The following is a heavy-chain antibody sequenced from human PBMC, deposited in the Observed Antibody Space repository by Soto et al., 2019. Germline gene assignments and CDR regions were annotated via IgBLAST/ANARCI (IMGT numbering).Heavy chain of an antibody. CDR2: MNPNSGNT. J-gene: IGHJ4*02. CDR1: GYTFTSYD. Sequence: GASVKVSCKASGYTFTSYDINWVRQATGQGLEWMGWMNPNSGNTGYAQKFQGRVTMTRNTSISTAYMELSSLRSEDTAVYYCAREGAEYSSSSGSGDYWGQGTLVTVSS. V-gene: IGHV1-8*01. CDR3: AREGAEYSSSSGSGDY. D-gene: IGHD6-6*01.